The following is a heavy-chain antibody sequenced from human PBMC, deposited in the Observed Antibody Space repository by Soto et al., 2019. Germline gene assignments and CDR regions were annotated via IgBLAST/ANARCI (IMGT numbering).Heavy chain of an antibody. CDR1: GGTFSSYA. CDR3: ARPGIAAAGKRGYYYGMDV. D-gene: IGHD6-13*01. J-gene: IGHJ6*02. CDR2: IIPIFGTA. Sequence: QVQLVQSGAEVKKPGSSVKVSCKASGGTFSSYAISWVRQAPGQGLEWMGGIIPIFGTANYAQKFQGRVTITADECTSTAYMELSSLRSEDTAVYYCARPGIAAAGKRGYYYGMDVWGQGTTVTVSS. V-gene: IGHV1-69*01.